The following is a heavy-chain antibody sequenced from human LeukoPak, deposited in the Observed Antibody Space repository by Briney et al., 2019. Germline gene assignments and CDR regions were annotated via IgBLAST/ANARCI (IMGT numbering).Heavy chain of an antibody. D-gene: IGHD5-24*01. CDR3: ARVVRDGYNRIDY. V-gene: IGHV3-48*03. CDR1: GFTFSTYE. J-gene: IGHJ4*02. Sequence: GGSLRLSCAASGFTFSTYEMNWVPQAPGKGLEGVAYIRGTGTTIYYADRVKRRFTISRDNDKNSLYLQMNSLRAEDTAVYYCARVVRDGYNRIDYWGQGTLVTVSS. CDR2: IRGTGTTI.